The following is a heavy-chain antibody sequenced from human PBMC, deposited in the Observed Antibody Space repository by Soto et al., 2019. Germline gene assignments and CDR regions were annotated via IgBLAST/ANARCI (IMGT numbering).Heavy chain of an antibody. CDR1: GYIFTIYY. CDR2: INPFDGSR. J-gene: IGHJ4*02. Sequence: ASVKVSCKASGYIFTIYYILWVRQAPGQGLEWMGWINPFDGSRMFAQSFQGRVTMTRDTSTSTVYMEVSSLRSEDTAVYYCSRVDPGETSPFDHWGQGTLVTVSS. CDR3: SRVDPGETSPFDH. D-gene: IGHD3-10*01. V-gene: IGHV1-46*03.